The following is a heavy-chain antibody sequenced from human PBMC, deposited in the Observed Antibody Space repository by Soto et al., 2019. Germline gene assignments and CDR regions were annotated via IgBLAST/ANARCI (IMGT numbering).Heavy chain of an antibody. D-gene: IGHD3-3*01. CDR3: ARDRDYDFWSGYYSHYYYYGMDV. Sequence: QVQLVESGGGVVQPGRSLRLSCAASGFTFSSYGMHWVRQAPGKGLEWVAVIWNDGSNKYYADSVKGRFTISRDNSKNTLYLQMNSLRAEDTAVYYCARDRDYDFWSGYYSHYYYYGMDVWGQGTTVTVSS. CDR2: IWNDGSNK. CDR1: GFTFSSYG. J-gene: IGHJ6*02. V-gene: IGHV3-33*01.